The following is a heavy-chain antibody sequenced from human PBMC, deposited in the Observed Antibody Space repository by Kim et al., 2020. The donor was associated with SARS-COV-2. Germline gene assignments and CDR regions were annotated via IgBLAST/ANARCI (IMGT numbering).Heavy chain of an antibody. CDR1: GGSISSYY. D-gene: IGHD3-22*01. Sequence: SETLSLTCTVSGGSISSYYWSWIRQPAGKGLEWIGRIYTSGSTNYNPSLKSRVTMSVDTSKNQFSLKLSSVTAADTAVYYCARDTRYVATYYYDSSGYYPGAFDIWGQGTMVTVSS. CDR2: IYTSGST. V-gene: IGHV4-4*07. J-gene: IGHJ3*02. CDR3: ARDTRYVATYYYDSSGYYPGAFDI.